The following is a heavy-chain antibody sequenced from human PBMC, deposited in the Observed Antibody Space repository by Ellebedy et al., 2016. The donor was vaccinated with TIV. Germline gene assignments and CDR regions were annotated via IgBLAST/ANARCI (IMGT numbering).Heavy chain of an antibody. D-gene: IGHD5-12*01. CDR1: GYTFTGYY. CDR2: INPNSGGT. V-gene: IGHV1-2*02. CDR3: ARDPLAARNKVATMSWFDP. J-gene: IGHJ5*02. Sequence: ASVKVSCXASGYTFTGYYMHWVRQAPGQGLEWMRWINPNSGGTNYAQKFQGRVTMTRDTSISTAYMELSRLRSDDTAVYYCARDPLAARNKVATMSWFDPWGQGTLVTVSS.